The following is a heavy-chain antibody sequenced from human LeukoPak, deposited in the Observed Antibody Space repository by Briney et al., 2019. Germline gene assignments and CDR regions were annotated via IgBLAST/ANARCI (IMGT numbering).Heavy chain of an antibody. V-gene: IGHV1-69*05. CDR3: ASPRVGATHFDY. D-gene: IGHD1-26*01. J-gene: IGHJ4*02. CDR1: GGTFSSYA. CDR2: IIPIFGTA. Sequence: ASVKVSCTASGGTFSSYAISWVRQAPGQGLEWMGGIIPIFGTANYAQKFQGRVTITTDESTSTAYMELSSLRSEDTAVYYCASPRVGATHFDYCGQGTLVTVSS.